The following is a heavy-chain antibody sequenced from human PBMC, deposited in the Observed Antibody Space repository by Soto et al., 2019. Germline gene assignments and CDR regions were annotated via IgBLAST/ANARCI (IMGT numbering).Heavy chain of an antibody. D-gene: IGHD1-1*01. CDR1: RYTLTSYA. J-gene: IGHJ3*02. CDR2: INAGNGNT. Sequence: ASVKVSCKASRYTLTSYAMHWVRQAPGQRLEWMGWINAGNGNTKYSQKFQGRVTITRDTSASTAYMELSSLRSEDTAVYYCARTTLAIDAFDIWGQGTMVTVSS. CDR3: ARTTLAIDAFDI. V-gene: IGHV1-3*01.